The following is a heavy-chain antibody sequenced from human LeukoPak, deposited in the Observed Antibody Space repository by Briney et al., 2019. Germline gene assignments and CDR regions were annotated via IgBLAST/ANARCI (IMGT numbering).Heavy chain of an antibody. CDR1: RFPFSSYG. D-gene: IGHD3-16*01. CDR2: ISYDGSNK. CDR3: AKGMDYVWGSYPFYYYYGMDV. J-gene: IGHJ6*02. V-gene: IGHV3-30*18. Sequence: GRSLRLSFAASRFPFSSYGLHWVRQAPGKWLSRVAVISYDGSNKYYADSVKGRFTISRDNSKNTLYLQMNSLRAEDTAVYYCAKGMDYVWGSYPFYYYYGMDVWGQGTTVTVAS.